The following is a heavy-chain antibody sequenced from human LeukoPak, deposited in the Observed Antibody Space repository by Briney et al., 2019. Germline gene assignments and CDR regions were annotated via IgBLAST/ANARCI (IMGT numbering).Heavy chain of an antibody. CDR3: AREHSSGKGFDP. CDR1: GFTFSSYS. Sequence: GGSLRLSCAASGFTFSSYSMNWVRQAPGKGLEWVSSISSSSSYIYYADSVKGRFTISRDNAKNSLYLQMNSLRAEDTAVYYCAREHSSGKGFDPWGQGILVTVSS. CDR2: ISSSSSYI. D-gene: IGHD6-19*01. V-gene: IGHV3-21*01. J-gene: IGHJ5*02.